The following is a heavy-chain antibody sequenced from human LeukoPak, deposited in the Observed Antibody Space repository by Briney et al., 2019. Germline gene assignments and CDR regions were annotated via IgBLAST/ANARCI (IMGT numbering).Heavy chain of an antibody. CDR2: IWYDGSNK. CDR1: GFTFSSYG. CDR3: ARAQPRKWFGELSYYFDY. Sequence: GGSLRLSCAASGFTFSSYGMHWVRQAPGKGLEWVAVIWYDGSNKYYADSVKGRFTISRDNSKNTLYLQMNSLRAEDTAVYYCARAQPRKWFGELSYYFDYWGQGTLVTVSS. D-gene: IGHD3-10*01. V-gene: IGHV3-33*01. J-gene: IGHJ4*02.